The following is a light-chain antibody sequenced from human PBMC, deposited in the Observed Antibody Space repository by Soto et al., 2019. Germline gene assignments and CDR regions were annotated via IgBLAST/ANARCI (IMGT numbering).Light chain of an antibody. CDR2: AAS. Sequence: DIQMTQSPSSLSASVGDRVTITCRASQSISSYLNWYQQKPGKAPKLLIYAASSLQSGVPSRFXXXGXGXXXXXXXXXXQPXDFATYYCQQSYSTPYTFGQGTKLEIK. CDR1: QSISSY. CDR3: QQSYSTPYT. V-gene: IGKV1-39*01. J-gene: IGKJ2*01.